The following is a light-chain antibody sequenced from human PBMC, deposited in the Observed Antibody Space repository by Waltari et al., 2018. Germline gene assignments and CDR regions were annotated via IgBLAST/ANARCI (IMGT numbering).Light chain of an antibody. Sequence: EIVLTQSPDTLSLSPGERATLSCRASQSIANNYLAWYQQRPGQAPRLLIYGASTRDTGIPDRFSCSGSGTDFTLTISRLEPEDFAVYYCQQYGKTPTWTFGQGTTVE. J-gene: IGKJ1*01. V-gene: IGKV3-20*01. CDR2: GAS. CDR3: QQYGKTPTWT. CDR1: QSIANNY.